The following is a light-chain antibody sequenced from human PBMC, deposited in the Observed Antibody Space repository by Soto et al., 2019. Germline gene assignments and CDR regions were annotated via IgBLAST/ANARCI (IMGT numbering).Light chain of an antibody. Sequence: DIQMTQSPSSLSASVGDRVTITCRASQSIMSHLNWYQHKSGKAPKLLIYAASSLHSGVPSRFSGSGSGTDVTLSISSLQAEDFGTYYCQQAYNTPRTFGQGTKVEIK. CDR2: AAS. J-gene: IGKJ1*01. V-gene: IGKV1-39*01. CDR3: QQAYNTPRT. CDR1: QSIMSH.